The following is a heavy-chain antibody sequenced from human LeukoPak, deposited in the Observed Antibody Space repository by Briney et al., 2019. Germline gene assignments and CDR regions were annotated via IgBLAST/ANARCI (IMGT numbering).Heavy chain of an antibody. V-gene: IGHV5-51*01. CDR3: ARRYYYGQRSYYRNHYGLDV. Sequence: GESLKISFEGPGYTFTTYYIAWVRPRPGKGLEWMGIIYPGDSDTKYSPSFQGQVTISDDKSINTAYLQCVRLRAPDPARYFCARRYYYGQRSYYRNHYGLDVWGQGTPVTDSS. J-gene: IGHJ6*02. D-gene: IGHD3-10*01. CDR2: IYPGDSDT. CDR1: GYTFTTYY.